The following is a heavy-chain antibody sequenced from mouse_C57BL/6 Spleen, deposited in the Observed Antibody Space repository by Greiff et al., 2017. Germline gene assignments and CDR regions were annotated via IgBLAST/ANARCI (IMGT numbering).Heavy chain of an antibody. CDR3: ARHADYYGSSDDCFDY. CDR1: GFTFSSYG. CDR2: ISSGGSYT. Sequence: EVQVVESGGDLVKPGGSLKLSCAASGFTFSSYGMSWVRQTPDKRLEWVATISSGGSYTYYPDSVKGRFTISRDNAKNTLYLQMSSLKSEDTAMYYCARHADYYGSSDDCFDYWGQGTTLTVSS. D-gene: IGHD1-1*01. V-gene: IGHV5-6*01. J-gene: IGHJ2*01.